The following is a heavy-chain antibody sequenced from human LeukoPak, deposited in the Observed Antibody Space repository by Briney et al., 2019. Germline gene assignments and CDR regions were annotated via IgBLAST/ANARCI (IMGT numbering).Heavy chain of an antibody. CDR2: IYYSGST. D-gene: IGHD5-12*01. CDR3: AGDAEVVATILCAFDI. V-gene: IGHV4-59*12. J-gene: IGHJ3*02. Sequence: SETLSLTCTVSGGSISSYYWSWIRQPPGKGLEWIGYIYYSGSTYYNPSLKSRVTISVDTSKNQFSLKLSSVTAADTAVYYCAGDAEVVATILCAFDIWGQGTMVTVSS. CDR1: GGSISSYY.